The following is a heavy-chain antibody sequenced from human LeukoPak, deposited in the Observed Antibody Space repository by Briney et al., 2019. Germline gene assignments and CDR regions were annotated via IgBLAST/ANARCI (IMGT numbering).Heavy chain of an antibody. CDR3: ASGEQLVEFPYYFDS. Sequence: GGSLRLSCAASGFTFDDYAMHWVRQAPGKGLEWVSGISWNSGSIGYADSVKGRFTISRDNAKNSLYLQMNSLRAEDTAVYYCASGEQLVEFPYYFDSWGQGTLVTVSS. V-gene: IGHV3-9*01. CDR2: ISWNSGSI. J-gene: IGHJ4*02. CDR1: GFTFDDYA. D-gene: IGHD6-13*01.